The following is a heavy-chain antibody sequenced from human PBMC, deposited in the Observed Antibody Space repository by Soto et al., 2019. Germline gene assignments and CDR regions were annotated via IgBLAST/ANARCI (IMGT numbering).Heavy chain of an antibody. J-gene: IGHJ6*02. Sequence: ASVKVSCKVSGYTLTELSMHWVRQAPGKGLEWMGGFDPEDGETIYAQKFQGRVTMTEDTSTDTAYMELSSLRSEDAAVYYCATGGRIREQWLEPGKDETRINYYYYGMDVWGQGTTVTVSS. CDR3: ATGGRIREQWLEPGKDETRINYYYYGMDV. D-gene: IGHD6-19*01. CDR1: GYTLTELS. V-gene: IGHV1-24*01. CDR2: FDPEDGET.